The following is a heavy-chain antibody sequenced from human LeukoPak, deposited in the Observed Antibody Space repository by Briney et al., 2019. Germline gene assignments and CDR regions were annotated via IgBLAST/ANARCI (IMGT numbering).Heavy chain of an antibody. D-gene: IGHD6-19*01. CDR2: INSDGSST. J-gene: IGHJ4*02. CDR3: ARDVEYSSGPVYDY. CDR1: GFTFSSYW. V-gene: IGHV3-74*01. Sequence: GGSLRLSRAASGFTFSSYWMHWVRQAPGKGLVWVSRINSDGSSTSYADSVKGRFTISRDNAKNTLYLQMNSLRAEDTAVYYCARDVEYSSGPVYDYWGQGTLVTVSS.